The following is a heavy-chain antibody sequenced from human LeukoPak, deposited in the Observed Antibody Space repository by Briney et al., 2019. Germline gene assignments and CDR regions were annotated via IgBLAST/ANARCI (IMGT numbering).Heavy chain of an antibody. CDR3: ASYYGSGSERNFDY. CDR2: IYYSGST. CDR1: GGSISSSSYY. D-gene: IGHD3-10*01. Sequence: MPLETLSLTCTVSGGSISSSSYYWGWIRQPPGTGLEWIGSIYYSGSTYYNPSLKSRVTISVDTSKNQFSLKLSSVTAADTAVYYCASYYGSGSERNFDYWGQGTLVTVSS. J-gene: IGHJ4*02. V-gene: IGHV4-39*01.